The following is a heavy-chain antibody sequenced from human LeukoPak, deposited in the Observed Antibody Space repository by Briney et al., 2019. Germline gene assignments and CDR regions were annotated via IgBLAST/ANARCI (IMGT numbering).Heavy chain of an antibody. J-gene: IGHJ6*03. D-gene: IGHD1-1*01. CDR3: ARGASGNWKLGYYYYYYYMDV. Sequence: GPSVKVSCKASGYTFTSYGISWVRQAPGQGLEWMGWISAYNGNTNYAQKLQGRVTMTTDTSTSTAYMELRSLRSDDTAVYYCARGASGNWKLGYYYYYYYMDVWGKGTTVTISS. CDR2: ISAYNGNT. V-gene: IGHV1-18*01. CDR1: GYTFTSYG.